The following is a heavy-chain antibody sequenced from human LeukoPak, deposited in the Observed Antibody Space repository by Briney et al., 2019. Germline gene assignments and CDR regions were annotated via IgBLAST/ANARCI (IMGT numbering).Heavy chain of an antibody. V-gene: IGHV3-53*01. J-gene: IGHJ6*02. Sequence: QPGRSLRLSCTASGFTFGDYAMSWVRQAPGKGLEWISVIYGGADTYYADSVKGRFTISRDNSKNTLYLHLNSLRAEDTAVYYCARVDFRGGYYDILTGYYPNHGMDVWGQGTTVTVSS. CDR1: GFTFGDYA. CDR2: IYGGADT. CDR3: ARVDFRGGYYDILTGYYPNHGMDV. D-gene: IGHD3-9*01.